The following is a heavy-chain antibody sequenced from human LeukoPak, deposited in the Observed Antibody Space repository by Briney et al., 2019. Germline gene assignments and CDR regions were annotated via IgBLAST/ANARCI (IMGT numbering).Heavy chain of an antibody. CDR3: ASLSRYSRIRIFAY. CDR1: GFIVSTNY. V-gene: IGHV3-48*03. J-gene: IGHJ4*02. Sequence: QPGGSLRLSCAASGFIVSTNYMTWVRQAPGKGLEWVSYISSGGSTIYYADSVKGRFTISRDNGKNSLYLQMNSLRAEDTAVYYCASLSRYSRIRIFAYWGQGTLVTVSS. CDR2: ISSGGSTI. D-gene: IGHD1-14*01.